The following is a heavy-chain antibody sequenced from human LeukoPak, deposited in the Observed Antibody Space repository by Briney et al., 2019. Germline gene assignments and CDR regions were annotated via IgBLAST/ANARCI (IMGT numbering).Heavy chain of an antibody. CDR3: ARAFHDYGGAFDI. V-gene: IGHV4-31*03. J-gene: IGHJ3*02. CDR2: IYYSGST. Sequence: RTSQTLSLTCTVSGGPIISGGYYWSSIRQHPGKGLEWIGYIYYSGSTYYNPSLKSRVTISVDTSKNQFSLKLSSVTAADTAVYYCARAFHDYGGAFDIWGQGTMVSVSS. D-gene: IGHD4-23*01. CDR1: GGPIISGGYY.